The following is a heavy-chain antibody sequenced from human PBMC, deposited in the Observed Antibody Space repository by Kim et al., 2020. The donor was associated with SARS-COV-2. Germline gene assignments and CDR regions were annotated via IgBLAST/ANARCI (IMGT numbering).Heavy chain of an antibody. D-gene: IGHD6-13*01. V-gene: IGHV3-23*03. J-gene: IGHJ5*02. CDR1: GFTFSSYA. Sequence: GGSLRLSCAASGFTFSSYAMSWVRQAPGKGLEWVSVIYSGGSSTYYADSVKGRFTISRDNSKNTLYLQMNSLRAEDTAVYYCAKATDHSCSWPNWFDPWGQGTLVTVSS. CDR3: AKATDHSCSWPNWFDP. CDR2: IYSGGSST.